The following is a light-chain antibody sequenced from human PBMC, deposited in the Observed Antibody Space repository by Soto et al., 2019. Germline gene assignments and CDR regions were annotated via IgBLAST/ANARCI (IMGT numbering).Light chain of an antibody. Sequence: EIVMTQSPATLSVSPGERTTLSCRASQNIASHLAWYQQKPGQAPSLLIYAASSRATGIPDRFSGSGSGTDFTLTISRLEPEDFAVYYCQQYGSSPITFGQGTRLEIK. V-gene: IGKV3-20*01. CDR1: QNIASH. CDR2: AAS. J-gene: IGKJ5*01. CDR3: QQYGSSPIT.